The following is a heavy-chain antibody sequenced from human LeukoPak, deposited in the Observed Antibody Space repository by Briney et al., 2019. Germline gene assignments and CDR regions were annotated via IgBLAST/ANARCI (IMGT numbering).Heavy chain of an antibody. D-gene: IGHD3-22*01. Sequence: GGSLRLSCAASGFTFSSYAMSWVRQAPGKRLEWVSAISGSGGSAYYADSGKGRFTISRDNSKNTVYLHMNSLRAEDTAVYYCAKELDSRGFFDHWGQGTLVTVSS. CDR3: AKELDSRGFFDH. CDR1: GFTFSSYA. V-gene: IGHV3-23*01. CDR2: ISGSGGSA. J-gene: IGHJ4*02.